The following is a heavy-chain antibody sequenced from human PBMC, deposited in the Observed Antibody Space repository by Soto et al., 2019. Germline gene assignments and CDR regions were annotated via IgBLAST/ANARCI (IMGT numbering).Heavy chain of an antibody. CDR1: GGSISGHY. CDR3: ARVGSSGWSPDY. CDR2: IFYSGVT. Sequence: SETLSLTCTVSGGSISGHYWTWIRQPPGKELEWIGYIFYSGVTNYNPSLKSRVTLSVDTSKNQFSLNLRSVTAEDTALYYCARVGSSGWSPDYWGRGTLVTLSS. V-gene: IGHV4-59*11. D-gene: IGHD6-19*01. J-gene: IGHJ4*02.